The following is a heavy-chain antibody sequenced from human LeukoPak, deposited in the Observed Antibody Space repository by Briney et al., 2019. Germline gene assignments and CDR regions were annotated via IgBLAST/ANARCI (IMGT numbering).Heavy chain of an antibody. Sequence: SGGSLRLSCAASGFTFSSYWMHWVRQAPGKGLEWVSYISGSGTTKYYADSVKGRFSISRDNAKNSLYLQMNRLRAEETAVYYCARGLMVYATHDFWGQGTLVTVSS. CDR3: ARGLMVYATHDF. CDR1: GFTFSSYW. CDR2: ISGSGTTK. J-gene: IGHJ4*02. V-gene: IGHV3-48*04. D-gene: IGHD2-8*01.